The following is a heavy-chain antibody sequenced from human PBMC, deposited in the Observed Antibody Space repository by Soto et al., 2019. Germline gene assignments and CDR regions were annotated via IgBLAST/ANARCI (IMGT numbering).Heavy chain of an antibody. CDR1: GVTLCRIA. J-gene: IGHJ4*02. D-gene: IGHD4-17*01. CDR2: SSGSGGST. V-gene: IGHV3-23*01. Sequence: EVQLFESGGGLVQPGGSLGPALATPGVTLCRIAIGWVRSVPGKGLEWVSASSGSGGSTYYADSVKGRFTISRDNSKNTLYLQMNSLRAEDTAVYYCAPLSSTEGYFDYWGQGTLVTVSS. CDR3: APLSSTEGYFDY.